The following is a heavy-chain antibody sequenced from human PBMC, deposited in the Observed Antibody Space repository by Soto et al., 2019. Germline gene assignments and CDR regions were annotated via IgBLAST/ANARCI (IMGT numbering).Heavy chain of an antibody. D-gene: IGHD5-12*01. CDR2: IIPILGIA. CDR1: GGTFSSYT. CDR3: ARDRSLQVHSGYDPALDY. J-gene: IGHJ4*02. Sequence: GASVKVSCKASGGTFSSYTISWVRQAPGQGLEWMGRIIPILGIANYAQKFQGRVTITADKSTSTAYMELSSLRSEDTAVYYCARDRSLQVHSGYDPALDYWGQGTLVTVSS. V-gene: IGHV1-69*04.